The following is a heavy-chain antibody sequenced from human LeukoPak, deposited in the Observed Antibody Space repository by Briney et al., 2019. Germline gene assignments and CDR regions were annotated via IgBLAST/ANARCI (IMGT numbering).Heavy chain of an antibody. D-gene: IGHD5-24*01. CDR2: ISWNSGSI. Sequence: GGSLRLSCAASGFTFDDYAMHWVRQAPGKGLEWVSGISWNSGSIGYADSVKGRFTISRDNAKNSLYQQMNSLRAEDTASYYCAKDIGDGYNAFDYWGQGTLVTVSS. V-gene: IGHV3-9*01. J-gene: IGHJ4*02. CDR3: AKDIGDGYNAFDY. CDR1: GFTFDDYA.